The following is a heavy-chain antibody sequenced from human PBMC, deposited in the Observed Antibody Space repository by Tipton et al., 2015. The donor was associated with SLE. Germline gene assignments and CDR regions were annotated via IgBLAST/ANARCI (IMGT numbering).Heavy chain of an antibody. CDR1: SYSIYNGFY. D-gene: IGHD3-10*01. J-gene: IGHJ4*02. CDR2: IYRSGTA. V-gene: IGHV4-38-2*01. CDR3: AGGFYYGSGSFSDFEY. Sequence: TLSLTCSVSSYSIYNGFYWGWIRQSPGKGLEWIGSIYRSGTAYYNPSLKSRVTISVDKSKSQFSLKPSSVTAADTAVYYCAGGFYYGSGSFSDFEYWGQGTLDTVS.